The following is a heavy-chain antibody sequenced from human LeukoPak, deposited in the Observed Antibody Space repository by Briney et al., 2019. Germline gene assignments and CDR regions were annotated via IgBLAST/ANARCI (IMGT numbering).Heavy chain of an antibody. CDR2: ISSSSSYI. V-gene: IGHV3-21*01. J-gene: IGHJ5*02. D-gene: IGHD3-10*01. Sequence: GGSLRLSCAASGFTFSSYSMSWVRQAPGKGLEWVSSISSSSSYIYYADSVKGRFTISRDNAKNSLYLQMNSLRAEDTAVYYCALERYYYGSGSYYNWFDPWGQGTLVTVSS. CDR1: GFTFSSYS. CDR3: ALERYYYGSGSYYNWFDP.